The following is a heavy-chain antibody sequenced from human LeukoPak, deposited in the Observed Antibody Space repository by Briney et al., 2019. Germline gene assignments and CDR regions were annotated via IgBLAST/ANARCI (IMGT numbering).Heavy chain of an antibody. CDR3: ASPCSGGSCYEGYFDY. D-gene: IGHD2-15*01. CDR1: GGTFSSYA. CDR2: IIPILGTA. V-gene: IGHV1-69*13. Sequence: GASVKVSCKASGGTFSSYAISWVRQAPGQGLEWMGGIIPILGTANYAQKFQGRVTITADESTSTAYMELSSLRSEDTAVYYCASPCSGGSCYEGYFDYWGQGTLVTVSS. J-gene: IGHJ4*02.